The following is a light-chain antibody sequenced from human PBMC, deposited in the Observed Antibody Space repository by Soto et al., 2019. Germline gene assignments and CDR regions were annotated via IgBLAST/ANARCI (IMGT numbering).Light chain of an antibody. Sequence: QSVLPQPRSVSGSPGQSVTISCTGTSSDVGGYNYVSWYQQHPGKAPKLMIYDVSKRPSGVPDRSSGSKSGNTASLTISGLQAEDEADYYCCSYAGSYTFGVFGTGTKVTVL. CDR3: CSYAGSYTFGV. CDR2: DVS. V-gene: IGLV2-11*01. J-gene: IGLJ1*01. CDR1: SSDVGGYNY.